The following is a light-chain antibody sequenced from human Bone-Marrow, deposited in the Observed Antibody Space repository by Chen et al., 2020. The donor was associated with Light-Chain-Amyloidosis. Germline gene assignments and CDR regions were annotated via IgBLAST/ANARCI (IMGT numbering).Light chain of an antibody. Sequence: EIVLTQSPGTLSLSPGEGANLSCRASQTISSNYLTWYQQKFCQAPRLLIYGSTSRATGIPDRFPGSGSGTDLTLTINRLEPEDFAMYYCQQYGTSPLTFGGGTKVEI. CDR3: QQYGTSPLT. CDR1: QTISSNY. V-gene: IGKV3-20*01. CDR2: GST. J-gene: IGKJ4*01.